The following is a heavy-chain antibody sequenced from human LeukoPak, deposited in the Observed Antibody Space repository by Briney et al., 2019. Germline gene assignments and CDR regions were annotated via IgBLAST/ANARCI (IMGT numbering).Heavy chain of an antibody. CDR1: GFTFSDTW. J-gene: IGHJ4*02. D-gene: IGHD2/OR15-2a*01. CDR2: IRSDGSDT. V-gene: IGHV3-74*01. CDR3: ARDWFHAIDY. Sequence: GRSLRLSCSASGFTFSDTWMHWVRQAPGGGLVWVSRIRSDGSDTRYAESVKGRFTISRDNAKNTLYLQMNSLRAEDTAVYCCARDWFHAIDYWGQGTLVTVSS.